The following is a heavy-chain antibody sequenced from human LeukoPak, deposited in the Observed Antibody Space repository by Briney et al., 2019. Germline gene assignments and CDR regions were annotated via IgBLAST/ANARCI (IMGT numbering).Heavy chain of an antibody. CDR3: ARDLVRLRYSGYDWDY. V-gene: IGHV4-59*12. CDR1: GGSISSYY. J-gene: IGHJ4*02. Sequence: SETLSLTCTVSGGSISSYYWSWIRQPPGKGLEWIGYIYYSGSTNYNPSLKSRVTISVDTSKSQFSLKLSSVTAADTAVYYCARDLVRLRYSGYDWDYWGQGTLVTVSS. D-gene: IGHD5-12*01. CDR2: IYYSGST.